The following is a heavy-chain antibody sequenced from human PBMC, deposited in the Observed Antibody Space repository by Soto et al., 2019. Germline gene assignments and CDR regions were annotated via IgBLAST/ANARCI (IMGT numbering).Heavy chain of an antibody. V-gene: IGHV3-23*01. CDR1: GFTFSSYS. J-gene: IGHJ4*02. Sequence: GGSLRLSCAASGFTFSSYSMNWVRQAPGKGLEWVSYISGSGGTTYYTDSVKGRFTISRDNSRNTVYLQMNSLRADDTAVYYCAKDRLAGGFDYWGQGTLVTVSS. D-gene: IGHD3-16*01. CDR2: ISGSGGTT. CDR3: AKDRLAGGFDY.